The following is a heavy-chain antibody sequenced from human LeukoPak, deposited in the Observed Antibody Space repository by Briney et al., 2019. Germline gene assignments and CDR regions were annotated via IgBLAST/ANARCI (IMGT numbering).Heavy chain of an antibody. J-gene: IGHJ4*02. D-gene: IGHD2-2*02. Sequence: PGGSLRLSCAASGFTFSSYEMNWVRQAPGKGLEWVTFIRYDGSNKYYADSVKGRFTISRDNSKNTLYLQMNSLRAEDTAVYYCARGSNYCSSISCHMNDWGQGTLVTVSS. CDR2: IRYDGSNK. CDR1: GFTFSSYE. V-gene: IGHV3-30*02. CDR3: ARGSNYCSSISCHMND.